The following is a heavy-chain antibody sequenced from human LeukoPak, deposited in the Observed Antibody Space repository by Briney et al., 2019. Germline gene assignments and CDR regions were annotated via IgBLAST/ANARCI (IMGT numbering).Heavy chain of an antibody. J-gene: IGHJ5*02. CDR3: ARHAIYSGGYSYWFDP. Sequence: SETLSLTCTVSGGSITSYYWSWIRQPPGKGLEWIAFVYYSGITNYNPSLKSRASISVDTSKNLCSLRLSSVTAADTAVYYCARHAIYSGGYSYWFDPWGLETLVTVSS. D-gene: IGHD1-26*01. CDR2: VYYSGIT. V-gene: IGHV4-59*08. CDR1: GGSITSYY.